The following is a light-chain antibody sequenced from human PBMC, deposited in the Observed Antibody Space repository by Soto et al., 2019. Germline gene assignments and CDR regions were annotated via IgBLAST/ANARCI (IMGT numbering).Light chain of an antibody. Sequence: QSVLTQPASVSGSPGQSITFSCSGTSSDVGGYNYVSWYQQHPGKAPRLMIYDVSNRPSGVSDRFSGSKSGNTATLTISGLQAEDEADYYCCSYTSDNTYVFASGTKLTVL. CDR2: DVS. J-gene: IGLJ1*01. CDR1: SSDVGGYNY. CDR3: CSYTSDNTYV. V-gene: IGLV2-14*03.